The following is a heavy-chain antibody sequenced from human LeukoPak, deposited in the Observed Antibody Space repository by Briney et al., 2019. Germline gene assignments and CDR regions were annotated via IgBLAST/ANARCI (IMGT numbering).Heavy chain of an antibody. Sequence: SETLSLTRTVSGGSIKSHYWSWIRQPAGKRLEWIGRIHSSGSTNYNPSLKSRVTMSVDTSKNQFSLRMSSVTAADTAVYYCARDSGSINYWAQGALVTVSS. CDR2: IHSSGST. CDR1: GGSIKSHY. D-gene: IGHD3-10*01. CDR3: ARDSGSINY. J-gene: IGHJ4*02. V-gene: IGHV4-4*07.